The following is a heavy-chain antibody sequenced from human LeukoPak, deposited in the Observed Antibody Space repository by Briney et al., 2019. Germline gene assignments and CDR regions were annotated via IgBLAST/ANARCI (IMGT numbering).Heavy chain of an antibody. CDR3: AKDSSGYYYLYYFDY. Sequence: GGSLRLSCAASGFTFDDDAMHWVRHAPGKGLEWVSGISWNSGSIGYADSVKGRFTISRDNAKNSLYLQMNSLRAEDTALYYCAKDSSGYYYLYYFDYWGQGTLVTVSS. D-gene: IGHD3-22*01. CDR2: ISWNSGSI. CDR1: GFTFDDDA. J-gene: IGHJ4*02. V-gene: IGHV3-9*01.